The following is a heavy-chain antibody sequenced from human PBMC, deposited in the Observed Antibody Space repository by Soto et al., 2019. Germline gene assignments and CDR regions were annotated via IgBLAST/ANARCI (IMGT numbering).Heavy chain of an antibody. CDR1: GCSISSGEYY. J-gene: IGHJ4*02. V-gene: IGHV4-30-4*01. CDR3: ARGTTGGSCSSV. CDR2: IFHNGDT. Sequence: SETLYLTCTVSGCSISSGEYYWTLIRQPPGKGLEWIGYIFHNGDTYYNTSLQSRVAISIDTSRTQFSLRLSSVTAADTAVYYCARGTTGGSCSSVWGRGTLLTVSS. D-gene: IGHD2-15*01.